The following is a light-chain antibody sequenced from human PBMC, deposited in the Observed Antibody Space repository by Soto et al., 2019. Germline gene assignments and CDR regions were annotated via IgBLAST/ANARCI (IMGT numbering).Light chain of an antibody. CDR1: SGHSNYA. CDR3: QTWGTGNWV. J-gene: IGLJ3*02. CDR2: VYADGSH. Sequence: QTVVTQSPSASASLGASVKLTCILASGHSNYAIAWHQLQPEKGPRYLMQVYADGSHNKGDGIPDRFSGSTSGAERYLTISSLHSDDEADYFCQTWGTGNWVFGGGTKLTVL. V-gene: IGLV4-69*01.